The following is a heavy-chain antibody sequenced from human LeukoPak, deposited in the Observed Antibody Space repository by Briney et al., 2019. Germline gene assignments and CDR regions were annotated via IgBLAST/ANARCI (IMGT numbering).Heavy chain of an antibody. CDR1: GYTFTSYG. J-gene: IGHJ5*02. CDR2: ISAYNGNT. V-gene: IGHV1-18*01. CDR3: ARVRDTAMVRFWFDP. Sequence: ASVKVSCKASGYTFTSYGISWVRQAPGQGLEWMGWISAYNGNTNYAQKLQGRVTMTTDTSTSTAYMELRSLRSDDTAVYYCARVRDTAMVRFWFDPWGQGTLVTVSS. D-gene: IGHD5-18*01.